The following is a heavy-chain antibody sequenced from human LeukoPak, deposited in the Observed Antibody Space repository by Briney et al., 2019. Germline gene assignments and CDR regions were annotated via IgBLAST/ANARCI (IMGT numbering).Heavy chain of an antibody. J-gene: IGHJ4*02. CDR3: ARERAPGYSSGYLDY. CDR2: IYYSGST. Sequence: PSETLSLTCSVSGGSISSYYWSWIRQPPGKGLEWIGNIYYSGSTNYNPSLKGRVTISVDTSKNQFSLKLSSVTTADTAVYYCARERAPGYSSGYLDYWGQGTLVTVSS. V-gene: IGHV4-59*01. D-gene: IGHD6-19*01. CDR1: GGSISSYY.